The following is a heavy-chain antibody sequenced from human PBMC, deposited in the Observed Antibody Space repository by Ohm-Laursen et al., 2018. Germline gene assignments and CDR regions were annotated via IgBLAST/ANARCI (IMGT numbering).Heavy chain of an antibody. CDR3: AKWAGVNPSYYFDS. V-gene: IGHV3-23*01. Sequence: SLRLSCAASGFTFNNYAMTWVRQAPGKGLEWVSSIVSGDSTNYADSVKGRFTISRDNSKNTLFLQMNSLRAEDTAVYYCAKWAGVNPSYYFDSWGHGTLVTVSS. CDR1: GFTFNNYA. J-gene: IGHJ4*01. CDR2: IVSGDST. D-gene: IGHD3-10*01.